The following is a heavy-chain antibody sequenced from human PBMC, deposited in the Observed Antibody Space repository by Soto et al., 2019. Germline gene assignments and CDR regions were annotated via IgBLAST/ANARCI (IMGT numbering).Heavy chain of an antibody. V-gene: IGHV1-69*13. CDR3: ARIPLPSGYGYYCYGRDV. D-gene: IGHD3-16*01. Sequence: ASVKVSGKASGGTFSSYAISWVRQSPGQGLECMGGKITILGTANNAQQLQGRVTITSDESTSTAHMQLIHVRSEDPAGYYCARIPLPSGYGYYCYGRDVWGHGTTVTV. CDR1: GGTFSSYA. CDR2: KITILGTA. J-gene: IGHJ6*02.